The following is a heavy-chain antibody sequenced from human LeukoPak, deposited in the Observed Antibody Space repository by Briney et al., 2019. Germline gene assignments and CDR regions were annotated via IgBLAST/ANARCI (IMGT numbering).Heavy chain of an antibody. V-gene: IGHV3-33*08. Sequence: GGSLRLSCAASGFIFSNAWMSWVRQAPGKGLEWVAVIWYDGSNKYYADSVKGRFTISRDNSKNTLYLQMNSLRAEDTAAYYCARDHSSGWYSDYFDYWGQGTLVTVSS. CDR3: ARDHSSGWYSDYFDY. CDR1: GFIFSNAW. J-gene: IGHJ4*02. CDR2: IWYDGSNK. D-gene: IGHD6-19*01.